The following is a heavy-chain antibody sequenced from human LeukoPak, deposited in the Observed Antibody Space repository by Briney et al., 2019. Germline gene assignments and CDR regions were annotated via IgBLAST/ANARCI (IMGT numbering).Heavy chain of an antibody. Sequence: SETLSLTCTVSGGSISSSGYYWGWIRQPPGKGLEWIGEIYHSGSTNYNPSLKSRVTISIDKSKNQFSLNLSSVTAADTAVYYCARVGEDEFDYWGQGTLVTVSS. J-gene: IGHJ4*02. CDR3: ARVGEDEFDY. CDR1: GGSISSSGYY. D-gene: IGHD3-10*01. V-gene: IGHV4-39*07. CDR2: IYHSGST.